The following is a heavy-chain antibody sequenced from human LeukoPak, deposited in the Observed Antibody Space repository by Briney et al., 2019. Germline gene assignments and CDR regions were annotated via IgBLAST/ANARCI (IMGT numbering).Heavy chain of an antibody. V-gene: IGHV1-2*02. J-gene: IGHJ4*02. CDR2: IRPNNGDT. D-gene: IGHD1-14*01. Sequence: ASVKVSCKASGYSFSGYYIHWVRQAPGQGLEWMGWIRPNNGDTNYAQGFRGRVTLTRDTSITTAYMELRGLTSDDTAVYYCARENRGGTSISSHIYYFDYWGQGTLVTVSS. CDR3: ARENRGGTSISSHIYYFDY. CDR1: GYSFSGYY.